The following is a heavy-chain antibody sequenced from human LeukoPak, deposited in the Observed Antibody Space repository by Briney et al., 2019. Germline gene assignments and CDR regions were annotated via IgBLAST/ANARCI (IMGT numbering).Heavy chain of an antibody. D-gene: IGHD2-15*01. CDR2: ISYDGSNK. J-gene: IGHJ4*02. CDR1: GFTFSSYA. CDR3: AREEVISGGSCYSECIYFDY. V-gene: IGHV3-30-3*01. Sequence: GRSLRLSCAASGFTFSSYAMHWVRQAPGKGLEWVAVISYDGSNKYYADSVKGRFTISRDNSKNTLYLQMNSLRAEDTAVYYCAREEVISGGSCYSECIYFDYWGQGTLVTVSS.